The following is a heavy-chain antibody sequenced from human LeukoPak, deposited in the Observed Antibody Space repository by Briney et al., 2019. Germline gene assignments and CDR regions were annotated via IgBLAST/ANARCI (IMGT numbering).Heavy chain of an antibody. V-gene: IGHV3-30-3*01. CDR1: GFTFSSYA. CDR2: VSYDGSNK. CDR3: AKAMYADYDSSDL. D-gene: IGHD3-22*01. J-gene: IGHJ4*02. Sequence: GGSLRLSCAASGFTFSSYAMHWVRQAPGKGLEWVAVVSYDGSNKYYADSVKGRFTISRDNSKNTLHLQMNSLRGEDTAVYYCAKAMYADYDSSDLWGQGTLVTVSS.